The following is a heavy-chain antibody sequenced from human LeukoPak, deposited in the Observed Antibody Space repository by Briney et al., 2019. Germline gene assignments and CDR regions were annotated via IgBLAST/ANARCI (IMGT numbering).Heavy chain of an antibody. CDR2: IYWNDDK. J-gene: IGHJ4*02. V-gene: IGHV2-5*01. CDR1: GFSLSTSGVG. Sequence: ESGPTLVKPTQTLTLTCTFSGFSLSTSGVGVGWIRQPPGKALEWLAIIYWNDDKRYSPSLKSRVTITKDTSKNQVVLTMTKMDPVDTATYHCAHGRVGVAGTRFDYWGQGILVTVSS. CDR3: AHGRVGVAGTRFDY. D-gene: IGHD6-19*01.